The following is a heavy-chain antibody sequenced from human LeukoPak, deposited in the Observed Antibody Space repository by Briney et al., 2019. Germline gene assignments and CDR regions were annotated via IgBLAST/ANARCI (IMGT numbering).Heavy chain of an antibody. J-gene: IGHJ6*02. CDR2: ISSNGGST. Sequence: GGSLRLSCAASGFTFSSYAMHWVRQAPGKGLEYVSAISSNGGSTYYANSVKGRFTISRDNSKNTLYLQMGSLRAEDMAVYYCAREYFHYYDSYGPFSGMDVWGQGTTVTVSS. D-gene: IGHD3-22*01. CDR1: GFTFSSYA. CDR3: AREYFHYYDSYGPFSGMDV. V-gene: IGHV3-64*01.